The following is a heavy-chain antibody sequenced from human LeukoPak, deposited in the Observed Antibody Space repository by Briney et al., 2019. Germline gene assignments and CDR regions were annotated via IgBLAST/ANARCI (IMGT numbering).Heavy chain of an antibody. Sequence: NPSETPSHTCTVSDYSISSSYYWGWIRQPPGKGLEWFGIIYHSGSTYYNPSFKSRVVISVDTSKNHFSLTLNAVTAADTAVYHCASYSGIYSAFEIWSQGTLVTVSS. V-gene: IGHV4-38-2*02. D-gene: IGHD1-26*01. CDR3: ASYSGIYSAFEI. CDR2: IYHSGST. J-gene: IGHJ3*02. CDR1: DYSISSSYY.